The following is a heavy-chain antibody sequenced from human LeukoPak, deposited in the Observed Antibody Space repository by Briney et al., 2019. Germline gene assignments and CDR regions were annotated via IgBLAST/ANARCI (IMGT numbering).Heavy chain of an antibody. D-gene: IGHD3-10*01. V-gene: IGHV4-39*01. J-gene: IGHJ4*02. CDR2: IYYSGST. CDR1: GGSISSSSYY. CDR3: ARPGSTDY. Sequence: PSETLSLTCTVSGGSISSSSYYWGWIRQPPGKGLEWIGSIYYSGSTYYNPSLKSRVTISVDTSKNQFSLKLSSVTAADTAVYYCARPGSTDYWGQRTLVTVSS.